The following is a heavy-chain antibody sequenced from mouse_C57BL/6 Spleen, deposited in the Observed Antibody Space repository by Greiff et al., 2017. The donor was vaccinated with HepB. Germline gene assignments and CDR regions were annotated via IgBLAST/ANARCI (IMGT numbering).Heavy chain of an antibody. Sequence: EVMLVESGGGLVKPGGSLKLSCAASGFTFSSYAMSWVRQTPEKRLEWVATISDGGSYTSYPDNVKGRFTISRDNAKNNLYLQMSHLKSEDTAMYYWARERYYGSRDYWGQGTTLTVAS. D-gene: IGHD1-1*01. CDR2: ISDGGSYT. CDR1: GFTFSSYA. J-gene: IGHJ2*01. CDR3: ARERYYGSRDY. V-gene: IGHV5-4*01.